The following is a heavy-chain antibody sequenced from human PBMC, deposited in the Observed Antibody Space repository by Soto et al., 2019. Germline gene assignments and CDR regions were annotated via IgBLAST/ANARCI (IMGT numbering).Heavy chain of an antibody. D-gene: IGHD6-19*01. V-gene: IGHV4-34*01. CDR2: INHSGST. CDR3: ARGEGSGWYNFDY. J-gene: IGHJ4*02. Sequence: SETLSLTCAVYGGSFSGYYWSWIRQPPGKGLEWIGEINHSGSTNYNPSLKSRVTISVDTSKNQFSLKLSSVTAADTAVYYGARGEGSGWYNFDYWGQGTLVTVSS. CDR1: GGSFSGYY.